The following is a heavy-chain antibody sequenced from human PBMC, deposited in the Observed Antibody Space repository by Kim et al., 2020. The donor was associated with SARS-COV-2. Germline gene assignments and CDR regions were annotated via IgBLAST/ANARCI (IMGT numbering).Heavy chain of an antibody. Sequence: YADSVKGQFTLSRDNSRNTLYLQMNNLRTEDTAVYSCAREGQGSGWSGFDYWGQGTLVTVSS. CDR3: AREGQGSGWSGFDY. V-gene: IGHV3-30*03. J-gene: IGHJ4*02. D-gene: IGHD6-19*01.